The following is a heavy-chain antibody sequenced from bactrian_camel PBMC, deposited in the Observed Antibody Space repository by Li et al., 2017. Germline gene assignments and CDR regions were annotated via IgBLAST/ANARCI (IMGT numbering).Heavy chain of an antibody. CDR3: AAGPPNGAGKCGIWYGKYNW. J-gene: IGHJ4*01. CDR1: GYDGTMYC. D-gene: IGHD8*01. CDR2: IRTDLVST. V-gene: IGHV3S54*01. Sequence: HVQLVESGGGSVQAGGSQRLSCAASGYDGTMYCVAWFRQVPGKQREGVAAIRTDLVSTYYADSVEGRFTISRDNAKTSLYLQMDNLKPEDTAMYTCAAGPPNGAGKCGIWYGKYNWWGQGTQVTVS.